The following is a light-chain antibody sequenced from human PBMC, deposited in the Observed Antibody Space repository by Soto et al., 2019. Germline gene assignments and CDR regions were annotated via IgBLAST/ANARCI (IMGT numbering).Light chain of an antibody. CDR2: EVR. Sequence: QSVLTQPASVSGSAVQSITISCSGTMRDVGAYNLVSWYQHHPGTAPKLIIYEVRNRPSGISSRFSGSSSGNTASLTISGLQPEGEGGYSCSAYTARSTLVCGGGTKLTVL. V-gene: IGLV2-14*01. CDR1: MRDVGAYNL. J-gene: IGLJ3*02. CDR3: SAYTARSTLV.